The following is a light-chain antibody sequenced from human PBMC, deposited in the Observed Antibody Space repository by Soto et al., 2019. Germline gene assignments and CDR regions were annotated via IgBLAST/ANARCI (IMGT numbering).Light chain of an antibody. Sequence: QSVLTQPPSASGTPGQRVTISCPGSSSNIGTYSVSWYQHFPGTAPRLLIYSDNQRPSGVPDRFSASKSGASASLAISGLQSEDEADFYCAAWDDSLNGCVFGTGTKLTVL. V-gene: IGLV1-44*01. CDR3: AAWDDSLNGCV. J-gene: IGLJ1*01. CDR2: SDN. CDR1: SSNIGTYS.